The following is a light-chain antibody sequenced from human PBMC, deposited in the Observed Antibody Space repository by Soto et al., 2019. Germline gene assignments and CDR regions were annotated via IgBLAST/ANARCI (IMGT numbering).Light chain of an antibody. CDR1: QDIRNY. CDR3: QQYETFSGT. CDR2: DAS. J-gene: IGKJ1*01. Sequence: IHWTRSPSSLSASVGGRVTVTCRASQDIRNYLACYHQKPGKAPKLLICDASTLYSGVPSRFSGSGSGTKFTLTIASLQPDDFATYYCQQYETFSGTFGPGTKVDIK. V-gene: IGKV1-9*01.